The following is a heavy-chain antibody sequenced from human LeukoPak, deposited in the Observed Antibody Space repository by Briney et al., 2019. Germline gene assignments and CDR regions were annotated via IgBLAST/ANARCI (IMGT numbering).Heavy chain of an antibody. J-gene: IGHJ4*02. CDR1: GGSISGGGYY. CDR3: ARESGEDCSSTSCNIHFDY. D-gene: IGHD2-2*02. Sequence: KPSETLSLTCTVSGGSISGGGYYWSWLRQQPGKGLEWIVYIYYSGSTYYNPSLKSRITISVDTSKNQFSLKLSSVTAADTAVYYCARESGEDCSSTSCNIHFDYWGQGTLVTVSS. V-gene: IGHV4-31*03. CDR2: IYYSGST.